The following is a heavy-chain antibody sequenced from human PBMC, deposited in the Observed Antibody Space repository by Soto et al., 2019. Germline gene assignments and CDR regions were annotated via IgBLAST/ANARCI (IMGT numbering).Heavy chain of an antibody. Sequence: SETLSLTCAVSGGSISSSNWWSWVRQPPGKGLEWIGEIYHSGSTNYNPSLKSRVTISVDRSKNQFSLKLSSVTAADTAVYYCARVSGSYYYGMDVWGQGTTVTVSS. CDR3: ARVSGSYYYGMDV. CDR1: GGSISSSNW. V-gene: IGHV4-4*02. J-gene: IGHJ6*02. CDR2: IYHSGST. D-gene: IGHD1-26*01.